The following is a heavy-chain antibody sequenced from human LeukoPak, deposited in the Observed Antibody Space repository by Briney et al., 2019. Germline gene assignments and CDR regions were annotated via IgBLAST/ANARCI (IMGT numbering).Heavy chain of an antibody. CDR3: ARGREDYYYDSSGYPVDY. CDR1: GYTFTGYY. D-gene: IGHD3-22*01. J-gene: IGHJ4*02. CDR2: INPNSGGT. V-gene: IGHV1-2*02. Sequence: ASVKVSCKASGYTFTGYYMHWVRQAPGQGLEWMGWINPNSGGTNYAQKFQGRVTMTRDTSISTAYMELSRLGSDDTAVYYCARGREDYYYDSSGYPVDYWGQGTLVTVSS.